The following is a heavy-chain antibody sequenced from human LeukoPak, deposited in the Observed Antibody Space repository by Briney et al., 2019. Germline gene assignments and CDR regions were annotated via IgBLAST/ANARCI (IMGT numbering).Heavy chain of an antibody. Sequence: GGSLRLSCAASGFTFSDYYMSWIRQAPGKGLEGVSDISSSSSYTNYADSVKGRFTISRDNAKNSLYLQMNSLRAEDTAVYYCARDGRSGPNWFDPWGQGTLVTVSS. D-gene: IGHD7-27*01. CDR3: ARDGRSGPNWFDP. CDR1: GFTFSDYY. CDR2: ISSSSSYT. V-gene: IGHV3-11*06. J-gene: IGHJ5*02.